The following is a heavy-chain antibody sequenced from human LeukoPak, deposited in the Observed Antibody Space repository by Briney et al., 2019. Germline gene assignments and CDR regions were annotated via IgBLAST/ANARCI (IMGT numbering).Heavy chain of an antibody. CDR2: ISSSSSYI. D-gene: IGHD1-26*01. CDR3: ASRVPSSGSPTFDY. V-gene: IGHV3-21*01. CDR1: GFTFSSYS. Sequence: GGSLRLSCAASGFTFSSYSMNWVRQAPGKGLEWVSSISSSSSYIYYADSVKGRFTISRDNAKNSLYLQMNSLRAEDTAVYYCASRVPSSGSPTFDYWGQGTLVTVSS. J-gene: IGHJ4*02.